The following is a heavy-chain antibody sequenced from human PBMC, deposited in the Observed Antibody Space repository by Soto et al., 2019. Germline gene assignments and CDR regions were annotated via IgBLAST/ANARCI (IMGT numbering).Heavy chain of an antibody. CDR1: GFTFSSYG. CDR2: ISYDGSNK. Sequence: QVQLVESGGGVVQPGRSLRLSCAASGFTFSSYGMHWVRQAPGKGLAWVAVISYDGSNKYYADSVKGRFTISRDNSKNTLDLQMNRLGAEDTALYYCAKGVLRTTILRAVDYWGQGPLVTVSS. J-gene: IGHJ4*02. CDR3: AKGVLRTTILRAVDY. V-gene: IGHV3-30*18. D-gene: IGHD3-3*01.